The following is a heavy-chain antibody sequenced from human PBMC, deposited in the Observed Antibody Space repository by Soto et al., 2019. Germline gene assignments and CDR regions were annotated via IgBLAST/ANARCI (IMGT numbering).Heavy chain of an antibody. CDR3: ALLTSGWYGDFDF. J-gene: IGHJ4*02. CDR2: ISSGHGDI. D-gene: IGHD6-19*01. CDR1: GFTFSSYS. Sequence: DVQLVESGGGLVKPGGSLTLSCAASGFTFSSYSLSWVRQAPGKGLEWVSSISSGHGDIYYADSVKGRFIGSRDNAKNLLFLQMNNLRVEDTDVYYCALLTSGWYGDFDFWGQGTLVTVSS. V-gene: IGHV3-21*01.